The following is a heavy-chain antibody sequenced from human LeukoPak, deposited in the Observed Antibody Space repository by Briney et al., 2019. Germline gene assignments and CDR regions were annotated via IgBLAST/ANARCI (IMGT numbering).Heavy chain of an antibody. CDR2: IIPIFGTA. D-gene: IGHD3-3*01. CDR3: ARSIFGVASGPEEAGPCDY. V-gene: IGHV1-69*05. Sequence: ASVRLSCTASVGTFSSYAVSWVRQAPGQGLEWMGGIIPIFGTANYAQKFQGRVTITTDESTSTAYMELSSLRSEDTAVYYCARSIFGVASGPEEAGPCDYWGQGTLVTVSS. CDR1: VGTFSSYA. J-gene: IGHJ4*02.